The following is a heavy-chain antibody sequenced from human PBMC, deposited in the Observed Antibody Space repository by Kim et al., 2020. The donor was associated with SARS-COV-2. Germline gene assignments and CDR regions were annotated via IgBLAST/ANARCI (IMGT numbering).Heavy chain of an antibody. CDR1: GFPFGSYT. J-gene: IGHJ4*02. D-gene: IGHD4-4*01. V-gene: IGHV3-21*04. CDR3: ARGLVGTTAGDFAY. Sequence: GGSLRLSCAASGFPFGSYTMAWVRQAPGRGLEWVSTIPSSSSDIYYSDSLRGRFTVSRDNAQNSLHLQMHSLRVDDTAVYYCARGLVGTTAGDFAYWGQGVMVTVSS. CDR2: IPSSSSDI.